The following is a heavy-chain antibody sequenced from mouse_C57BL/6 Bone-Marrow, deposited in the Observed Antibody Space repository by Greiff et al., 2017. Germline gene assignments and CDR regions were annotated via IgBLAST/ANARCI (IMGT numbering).Heavy chain of an antibody. V-gene: IGHV5-6*01. J-gene: IGHJ2*01. CDR2: ISSGGSYT. Sequence: EVKLMESGGDLVKPGGSLKLSCAASGFTFSSYGMSWVRQTPDKRLEWVATISSGGSYTYYPDSVKGRFTISRDNAKNTLYLQMSSLKSEDTAMYYCARRGMVKGYFDYWGQGTTLTVSS. CDR3: ARRGMVKGYFDY. CDR1: GFTFSSYG. D-gene: IGHD2-2*01.